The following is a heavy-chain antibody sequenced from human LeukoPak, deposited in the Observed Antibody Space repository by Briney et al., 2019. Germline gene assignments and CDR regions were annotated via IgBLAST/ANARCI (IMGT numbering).Heavy chain of an antibody. CDR2: MNPNTGAT. V-gene: IGHV1-2*02. D-gene: IGHD6-19*01. Sequence: GASVKVSCKPSGYTFTGYYLHWVRQAPGQALEWMGLMNPNTGATMYAQKFQDRVSMSRDTSSSTAYLDLTSLRSDDTAVYFCARDRVGSGWPRPYYFEFWGQGTLVTVSS. CDR3: ARDRVGSGWPRPYYFEF. J-gene: IGHJ4*02. CDR1: GYTFTGYY.